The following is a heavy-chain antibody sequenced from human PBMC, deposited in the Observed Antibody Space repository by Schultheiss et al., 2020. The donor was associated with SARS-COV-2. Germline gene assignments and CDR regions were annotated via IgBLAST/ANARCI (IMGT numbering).Heavy chain of an antibody. D-gene: IGHD3-3*01. V-gene: IGHV4-31*03. J-gene: IGHJ4*02. CDR3: ARVYYDFWSGYQLDY. CDR1: GGSISSGGYY. Sequence: SETLSLTCTVSGGSISSGGYYWSWIRQHPGKGLEWIGYIYYSGSTYYNPSLKSRVTISVDTSKNQFSLKVSSVTAADTAVYYCARVYYDFWSGYQLDYWGQGTLVTGSS. CDR2: IYYSGST.